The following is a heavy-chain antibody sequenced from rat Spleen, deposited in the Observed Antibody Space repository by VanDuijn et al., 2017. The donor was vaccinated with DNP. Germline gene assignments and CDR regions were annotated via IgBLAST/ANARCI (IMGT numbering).Heavy chain of an antibody. CDR3: ARGGRGGSMNV. J-gene: IGHJ4*01. V-gene: IGHV2-41*01. D-gene: IGHD1-11*01. Sequence: QVQLKESGPGLVQPSQTLSLTCTVAGFSLTNYNMHWVRQPPGKDLEWMGVIWNTGGTLYNSALKSRLSISKDTSKSQVFLELNSLQTEDTATYYWARGGRGGSMNVWGQGTSVTVSS. CDR2: IWNTGGT. CDR1: GFSLTNYN.